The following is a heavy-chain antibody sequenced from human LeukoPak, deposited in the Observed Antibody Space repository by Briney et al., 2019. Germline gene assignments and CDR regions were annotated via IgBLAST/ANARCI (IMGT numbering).Heavy chain of an antibody. CDR3: ARRIIGYCSGGSCYLGAFDI. Sequence: ASVKVSCKASGGTFSSYAISWVRQAPGQGLEWMGGIIPIFGTANYAQKFQGGVTITADKSTSTAYMELSSLRSEDTAVYYCARRIIGYCSGGSCYLGAFDIWGQGTMVTVSS. D-gene: IGHD2-15*01. J-gene: IGHJ3*02. CDR1: GGTFSSYA. CDR2: IIPIFGTA. V-gene: IGHV1-69*06.